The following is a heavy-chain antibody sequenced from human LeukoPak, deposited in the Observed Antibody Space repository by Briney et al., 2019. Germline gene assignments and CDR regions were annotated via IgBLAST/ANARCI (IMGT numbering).Heavy chain of an antibody. CDR3: ARDKSGSYFIY. CDR2: ISSSGSTV. Sequence: GGSLRLSCAASGFSFNDYYMSWIRQAPGKGLEWVSYISSSGSTVYYADSVKGRFTISRDNSKNTLYLQMNSLRAEDTAVYYCARDKSGSYFIYWGQGTLVTVSS. V-gene: IGHV3-11*04. J-gene: IGHJ4*02. D-gene: IGHD1-26*01. CDR1: GFSFNDYY.